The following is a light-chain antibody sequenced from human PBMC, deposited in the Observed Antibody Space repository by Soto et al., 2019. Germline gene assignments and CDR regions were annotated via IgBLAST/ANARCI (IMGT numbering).Light chain of an antibody. CDR1: QSVSSSY. V-gene: IGKV3-20*01. Sequence: EIVLPQSPGTLSLSPGDRGTLSCRASQSVSSSYLAWYQQKPGQAPRLLLYGASNRATGIPDRFSGSGSGTDFTLTISRLEPEDFAVYYCQQYGSSPPLTFGGGTKVEIK. CDR3: QQYGSSPPLT. CDR2: GAS. J-gene: IGKJ4*01.